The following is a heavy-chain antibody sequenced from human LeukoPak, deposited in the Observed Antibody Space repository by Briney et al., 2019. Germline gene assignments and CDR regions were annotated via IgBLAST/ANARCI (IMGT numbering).Heavy chain of an antibody. CDR2: INPNSGGT. D-gene: IGHD5-24*01. CDR1: GYTFTGYY. CDR3: ARDTITTRGADY. J-gene: IGHJ4*02. V-gene: IGHV1-2*02. Sequence: ASVKVSCKASGYTFTGYYMHWVRQAPGQGLEWMGWINPNSGGTNYAQKFQGRVTMTRDTSISTAYMELSRLNSDDTAVYYCARDTITTRGADYWGQGTLVTVSS.